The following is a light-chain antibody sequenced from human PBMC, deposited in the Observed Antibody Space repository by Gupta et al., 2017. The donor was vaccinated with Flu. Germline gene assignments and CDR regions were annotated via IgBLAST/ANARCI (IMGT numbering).Light chain of an antibody. J-gene: IGKJ1*01. CDR3: MQGSRWPWA. V-gene: IGKV2-30*01. CDR1: QSLVYSDGNTY. Sequence: ASISCRSSQSLVYSDGNTYLHWFQQRPGQSPRRLTYQVSHRESGVPDRFSGSGSGTDFTLKISRVEAEDVGVYYCMQGSRWPWAFGQGTKVEIK. CDR2: QVS.